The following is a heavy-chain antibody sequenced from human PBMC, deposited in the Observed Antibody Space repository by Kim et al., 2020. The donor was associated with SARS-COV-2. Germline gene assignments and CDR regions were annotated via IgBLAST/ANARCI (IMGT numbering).Heavy chain of an antibody. D-gene: IGHD2-2*01. CDR1: GYSFTSYW. Sequence: GESLKISCKGSGYSFTSYWIGWVRQMPGKGLEWMGIIYPGDSDTRYSPSFQGQVTISADKSISTAYLQWSSLKASDTAMYYCARHCSSTSCFESYYYYGMDVWGQGTTVTVSS. J-gene: IGHJ6*02. CDR2: IYPGDSDT. V-gene: IGHV5-51*01. CDR3: ARHCSSTSCFESYYYYGMDV.